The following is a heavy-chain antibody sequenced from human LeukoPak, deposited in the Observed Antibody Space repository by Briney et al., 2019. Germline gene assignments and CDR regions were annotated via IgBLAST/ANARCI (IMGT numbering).Heavy chain of an antibody. D-gene: IGHD6-19*01. J-gene: IGHJ6*03. CDR3: TTPYSSGWYEYYYYYMDV. CDR1: GFTFGDYA. Sequence: PGGSLRLSCTASGFTFGDYAMSWFRQAPGKGLEWVGFIRSKAYGGTTEYAASVKGRFTISRDDSKSIAYLQMNSLKTEDTAVYYCTTPYSSGWYEYYYYYMDVWGKGTTVTVSS. CDR2: IRSKAYGGTT. V-gene: IGHV3-49*03.